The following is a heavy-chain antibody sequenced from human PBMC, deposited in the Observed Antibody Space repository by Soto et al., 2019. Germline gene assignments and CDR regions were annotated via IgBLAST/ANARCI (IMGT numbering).Heavy chain of an antibody. CDR2: TYYRSKWYN. CDR3: ARVNWGEQISWFDP. J-gene: IGHJ5*02. V-gene: IGHV6-1*01. D-gene: IGHD3-16*01. CDR1: GDSVSSNSVA. Sequence: QTLSLTCAISGDSVSSNSVAWNWIRQSPSRGLEWLGRTYYRSKWYNDYAVSVKSRITINPDTSKNQFSLQLNSVTPEDTAVYYCARVNWGEQISWFDPWGQGTLVAVSS.